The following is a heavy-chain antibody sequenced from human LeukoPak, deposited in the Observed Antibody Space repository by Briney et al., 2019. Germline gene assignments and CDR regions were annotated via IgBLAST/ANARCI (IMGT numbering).Heavy chain of an antibody. CDR2: IYYSRST. CDR3: ARALGGYYYMDV. J-gene: IGHJ6*03. V-gene: IGHV4-30-4*08. CDR1: GGPITSGDYY. D-gene: IGHD3-3*02. Sequence: SQTLSLTCTLSGGPITSGDYYWSWIRHPPGKGLEWIGYIYYSRSTYYNPSLKSRVTISVDTSKNQFSLKLSSVTAADTAVYYCARALGGYYYMDVWGKGTTVTVSS.